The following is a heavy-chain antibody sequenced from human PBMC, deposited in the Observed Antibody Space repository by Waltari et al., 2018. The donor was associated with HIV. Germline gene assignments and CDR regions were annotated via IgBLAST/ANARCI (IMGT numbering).Heavy chain of an antibody. D-gene: IGHD1-7*01. V-gene: IGHV4-38-2*01. J-gene: IGHJ4*02. Sequence: QVHLPASRPGLAKPSATLSLTCRVSGYSITSAHYWGWIRQPPGKGLQWIGSISHSRKTYYDPTLKSRINISRDTSKNLFSLELTSVTAADTAVYYCARLMSTTRFDSWGQGTLVSVSS. CDR2: ISHSRKT. CDR3: ARLMSTTRFDS. CDR1: GYSITSAHY.